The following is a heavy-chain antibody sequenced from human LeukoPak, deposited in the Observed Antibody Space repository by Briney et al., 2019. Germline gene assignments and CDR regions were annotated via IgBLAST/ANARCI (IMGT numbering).Heavy chain of an antibody. J-gene: IGHJ3*02. CDR2: ISYSGST. D-gene: IGHD3-22*01. CDR3: ARHLYDSSGYYYSDYAFDI. V-gene: IGHV4-59*08. Sequence: SETLSLTCTVSGGSISSNYWSWIRQPPGKGLEWMGYISYSGSTNYNPSLKSRLTISVDMSKKQFSLKLTSVTAADTAVYYCARHLYDSSGYYYSDYAFDIWGQGTMVTVSS. CDR1: GGSISSNY.